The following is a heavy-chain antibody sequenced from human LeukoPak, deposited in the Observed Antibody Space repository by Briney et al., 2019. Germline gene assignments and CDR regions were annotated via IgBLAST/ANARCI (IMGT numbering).Heavy chain of an antibody. CDR2: IKSRSDGGTT. Sequence: PGGSLRLSCAGSGFTFSNAWMSWVRQAPGKGLEWVGRIKSRSDGGTTDYAAPVKGRFTISRDDSKNTLWLQMNSLKTEDTAVYYCTADHSYYDILYWGQGALVTVSS. CDR3: TADHSYYDILY. CDR1: GFTFSNAW. D-gene: IGHD3-9*01. J-gene: IGHJ4*02. V-gene: IGHV3-15*01.